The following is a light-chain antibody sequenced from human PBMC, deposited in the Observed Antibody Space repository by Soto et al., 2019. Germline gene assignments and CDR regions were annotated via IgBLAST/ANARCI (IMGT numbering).Light chain of an antibody. V-gene: IGLV2-23*02. CDR3: CSYAGTSSFVV. CDR1: RTDVGSYDL. Sequence: QSALTQPASVSGSPGQSITISCTGTRTDVGSYDLVSWYQQLPGKVPKLVIYEVTKRHSGVSNRFSGSKSGNTASLTISGLQAEDEADYYCCSYAGTSSFVVFGGGTKLTVL. CDR2: EVT. J-gene: IGLJ2*01.